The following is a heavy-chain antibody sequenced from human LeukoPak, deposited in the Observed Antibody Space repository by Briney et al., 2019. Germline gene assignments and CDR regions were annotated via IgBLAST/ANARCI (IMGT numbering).Heavy chain of an antibody. CDR1: GFTFSNYA. J-gene: IGHJ5*02. V-gene: IGHV3-30*04. CDR3: ARDRGMGSGSYYGWFDP. D-gene: IGHD3-10*01. Sequence: GGSLRLSCAASGFTFSNYAMHWVRQAPGKGLEWVAVISYDGSNKYYADSVKGRFTISRDNSKNTLYLQMNSLRAEDTAVYYCARDRGMGSGSYYGWFDPWGQGTLVTVSS. CDR2: ISYDGSNK.